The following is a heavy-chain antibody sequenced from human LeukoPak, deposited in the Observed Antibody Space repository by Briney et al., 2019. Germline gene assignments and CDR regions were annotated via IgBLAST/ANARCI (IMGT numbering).Heavy chain of an antibody. CDR2: ITAANGNT. D-gene: IGHD3-10*01. CDR1: GYTFTNYA. J-gene: IGHJ4*02. Sequence: GASVKVSCKTSGYTFTNYALHWVRQAPGQRPEWMGWITAANGNTKYSQNFQGRVAITRDTSASTAYMELSSLRSEDTAVYYCASLLGVRGVIRYYFDYWGQGTLVTVS. CDR3: ASLLGVRGVIRYYFDY. V-gene: IGHV1-3*01.